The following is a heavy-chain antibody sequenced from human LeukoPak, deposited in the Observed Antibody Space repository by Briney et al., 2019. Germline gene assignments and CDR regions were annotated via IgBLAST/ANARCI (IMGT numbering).Heavy chain of an antibody. CDR2: IIPIFGTA. CDR3: ARDPLDYGDY. Sequence: SETVSCKASVGTFTSYAISWVREAPGQGLEWMGGIIPIFGTANNAQKFQGRVTITADESTSTAYMELSSLRSEDTAVYYCARDPLDYGDYWGQGTLVTVSS. V-gene: IGHV1-69*01. J-gene: IGHJ4*02. CDR1: VGTFTSYA.